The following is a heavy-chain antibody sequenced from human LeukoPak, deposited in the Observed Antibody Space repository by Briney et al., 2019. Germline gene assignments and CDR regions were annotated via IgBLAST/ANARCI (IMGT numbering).Heavy chain of an antibody. CDR2: ISYDGSNK. CDR3: ASFKVAGTYFDY. J-gene: IGHJ4*02. V-gene: IGHV3-30*03. D-gene: IGHD3-10*01. Sequence: GGSLRLSCAASGFTFSSYSMNWVRQAPGKGLEWVAVISYDGSNKYYADPVKGRFTISRDNSKNTLYLQMNSLRAEDTAVYYCASFKVAGTYFDYWGQGTLVTVSS. CDR1: GFTFSSYS.